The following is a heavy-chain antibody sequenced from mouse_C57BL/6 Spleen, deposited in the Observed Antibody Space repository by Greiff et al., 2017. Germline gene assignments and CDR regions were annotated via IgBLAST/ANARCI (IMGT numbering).Heavy chain of an antibody. CDR1: GFNIKDYY. V-gene: IGHV14-1*01. Sequence: DVKLVESGAELVRPGASVKLSCTASGFNIKDYYMHWVKQRPEQGLEWIGRIDPEDGDTEYAPKFQGKATMTADTSSNTAYLQLSSLTSEDTAVYYCTTGYGSSHYFDYWGQGTTLTVSS. D-gene: IGHD1-1*01. CDR2: IDPEDGDT. J-gene: IGHJ2*01. CDR3: TTGYGSSHYFDY.